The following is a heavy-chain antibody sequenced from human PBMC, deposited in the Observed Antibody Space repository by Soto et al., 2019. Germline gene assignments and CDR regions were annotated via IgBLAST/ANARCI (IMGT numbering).Heavy chain of an antibody. D-gene: IGHD3-22*01. J-gene: IGHJ5*02. V-gene: IGHV1-69*13. CDR2: IIPILGTA. CDR3: ARDRGPSSGYYPYWFDP. Sequence: ASVKVSCKASGGTFSSYAISWVRQAPGQGLEWMGEIIPILGTANYAQKFQGRVTITADESTSTAYMELSSLRSEDTAVYYCARDRGPSSGYYPYWFDPWGRGTLVTVSS. CDR1: GGTFSSYA.